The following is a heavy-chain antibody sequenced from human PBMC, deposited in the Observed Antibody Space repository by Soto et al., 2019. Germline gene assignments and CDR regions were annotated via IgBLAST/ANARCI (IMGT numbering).Heavy chain of an antibody. D-gene: IGHD6-19*01. Sequence: PGGSLRLSCAASGFTFDDYAMHWVRQAPGKGLEWVSGISWNSGSIGYADSVKGRFTISRDNAKNSLYLQMNSLRAEDTALYYCAKQAVAGRRLGFPDYWGQGTLVTVSS. J-gene: IGHJ4*02. CDR2: ISWNSGSI. CDR1: GFTFDDYA. V-gene: IGHV3-9*01. CDR3: AKQAVAGRRLGFPDY.